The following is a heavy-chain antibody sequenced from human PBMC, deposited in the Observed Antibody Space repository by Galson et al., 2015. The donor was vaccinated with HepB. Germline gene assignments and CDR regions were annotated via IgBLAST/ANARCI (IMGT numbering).Heavy chain of an antibody. CDR3: IRDANIEASGKLYDY. V-gene: IGHV3-74*01. J-gene: IGHJ4*02. CDR1: GFTFSSYW. CDR2: IDSDGSST. Sequence: SLRLSCAASGFTFSSYWMHWVRQAPGKGLVWVSRIDSDGSSTIYADSVKGRFTVSRDNGKNTLYLQMSGLRAEDTAMYYSIRDANIEASGKLYDYWGQGTLVTVSS. D-gene: IGHD1/OR15-1a*01.